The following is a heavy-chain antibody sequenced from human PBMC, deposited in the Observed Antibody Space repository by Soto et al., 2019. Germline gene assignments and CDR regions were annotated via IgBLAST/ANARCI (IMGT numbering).Heavy chain of an antibody. D-gene: IGHD2-15*01. J-gene: IGHJ3*01. CDR2: IIPIFGTA. CDR3: ARSIVVVVATDAFDV. V-gene: IGHV1-69*06. Sequence: SVKVSCKASGGTFSSYAISWVRQAPGQGLEWMGGIIPIFGTANYAQKFQGRVTITADKSTSTAYMELSSLRSEDTAAYYCARSIVVVVATDAFDVWGQGTMVTVSS. CDR1: GGTFSSYA.